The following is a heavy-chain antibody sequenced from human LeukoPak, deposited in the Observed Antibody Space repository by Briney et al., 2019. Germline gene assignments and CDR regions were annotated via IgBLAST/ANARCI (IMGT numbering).Heavy chain of an antibody. CDR2: ISGSGGST. Sequence: PGGSLRLSCAASGFTFSSYAMSWVRQAPGKGLEWVSAISGSGGSTYYADSVKGRFTISRDNSKNTLYLQMNSLRAEDTAVYYCAKVGHCSGGSCYSYYFDYWGQGTLVTASS. V-gene: IGHV3-23*01. J-gene: IGHJ4*02. D-gene: IGHD2-15*01. CDR1: GFTFSSYA. CDR3: AKVGHCSGGSCYSYYFDY.